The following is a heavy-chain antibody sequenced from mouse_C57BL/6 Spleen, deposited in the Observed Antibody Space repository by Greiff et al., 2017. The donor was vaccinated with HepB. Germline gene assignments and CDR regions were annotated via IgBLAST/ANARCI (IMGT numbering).Heavy chain of an antibody. D-gene: IGHD1-1*01. CDR2: IYPRSGNT. CDR1: GYTFTSYG. J-gene: IGHJ3*01. Sequence: QVQLQQSGAELARPGASVKLSCKASGYTFTSYGISWVKQRTGQGLEWIGEIYPRSGNTYYNEKFKGKATLTADKSSSTAYMELRSLTTEDSAVYFCARPDYGSSYFACWGQGTLVTVSA. CDR3: ARPDYGSSYFAC. V-gene: IGHV1-81*01.